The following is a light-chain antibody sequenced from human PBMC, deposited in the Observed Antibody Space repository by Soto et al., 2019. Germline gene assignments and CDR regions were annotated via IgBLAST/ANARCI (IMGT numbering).Light chain of an antibody. J-gene: IGKJ5*01. V-gene: IGKV3-11*01. CDR1: QTLRRTY. Sequence: EIVLMQSPGTLSLSPGERATLSCRASQTLRRTYIAWYQQKPGQAPRVLIYDASNRATGIPARFSGSGSGTDFTLTISSLEPEDFATYYCQQANSFPLTFGQGTRLEI. CDR3: QQANSFPLT. CDR2: DAS.